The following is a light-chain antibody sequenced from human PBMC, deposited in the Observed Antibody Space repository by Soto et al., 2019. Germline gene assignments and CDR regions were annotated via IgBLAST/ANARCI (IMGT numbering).Light chain of an antibody. J-gene: IGKJ2*01. CDR2: GAS. V-gene: IGKV3-20*01. CDR1: QSVNSYS. CDR3: QQYGSQNI. Sequence: EIVLTQSPGTLSLSPGERATLSCRASQSVNSYSLAWYQQKPGQAPRLLIYGASSRATGITDRFSGSGSGTDFTLTISRLEPEDFAVYYCQQYGSQNIFGQGTKLEIK.